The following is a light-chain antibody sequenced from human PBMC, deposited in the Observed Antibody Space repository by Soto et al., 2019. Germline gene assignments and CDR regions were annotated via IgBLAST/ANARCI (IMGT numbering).Light chain of an antibody. CDR2: YDD. Sequence: QSVLTQPPSLSEAPRQRVTISCSGSRSNIGENAVNWYQQFPGKTPKLLIYYDDLLPSGVSDRFSGSKSGTSASLAISGLQDEDEADYYCAAWNNSLNGWVFGGGTKLTVL. V-gene: IGLV1-36*01. J-gene: IGLJ3*02. CDR3: AAWNNSLNGWV. CDR1: RSNIGENA.